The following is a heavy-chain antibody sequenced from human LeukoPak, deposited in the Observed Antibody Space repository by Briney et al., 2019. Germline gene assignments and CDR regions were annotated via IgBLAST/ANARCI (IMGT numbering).Heavy chain of an antibody. V-gene: IGHV3-66*01. CDR3: ARDGFGSSWYIDF. Sequence: SGGSLRLSCAASGFTVSSNYMSWVRQAPGKGLEWVSVLYSGGSKYYADSVKGRFTISRDNAKNSLYLQMNSLTAEDTAIYYCARDGFGSSWYIDFWGQGTLVTVSS. CDR1: GFTVSSNY. J-gene: IGHJ4*02. CDR2: LYSGGSK. D-gene: IGHD6-13*01.